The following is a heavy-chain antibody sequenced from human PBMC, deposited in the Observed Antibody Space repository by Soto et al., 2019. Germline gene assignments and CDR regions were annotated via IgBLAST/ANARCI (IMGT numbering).Heavy chain of an antibody. D-gene: IGHD2-2*02. V-gene: IGHV3-21*01. CDR1: GFTFSSYS. CDR3: ARDIDCSSTSCYRDSYYYYYGMDV. CDR2: ISSSSYI. J-gene: IGHJ6*02. Sequence: GSLRLSCAASGFTFSSYSMNWVRQAPGKGLERVSSISSSSYIYYADSVKGRFTISRDNAKNSLYLQMNSLRAEDTAVYYCARDIDCSSTSCYRDSYYYYYGMDVWGQGTTVTVSS.